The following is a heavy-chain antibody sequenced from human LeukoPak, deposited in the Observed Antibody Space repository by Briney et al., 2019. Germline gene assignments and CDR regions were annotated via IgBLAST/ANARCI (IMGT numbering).Heavy chain of an antibody. CDR3: AREEGGYFDY. CDR2: ISSSSTYT. D-gene: IGHD3-16*01. J-gene: IGHJ4*02. Sequence: GGSLRLSCAASGFTFSDYYMSWIRQAPGKGLEWVSYISSSSTYTNYADSVKGRFTISRDNAKNSLYLQMSSLRAEDTALYYCAREEGGYFDYWGQGTLVTVSS. V-gene: IGHV3-11*05. CDR1: GFTFSDYY.